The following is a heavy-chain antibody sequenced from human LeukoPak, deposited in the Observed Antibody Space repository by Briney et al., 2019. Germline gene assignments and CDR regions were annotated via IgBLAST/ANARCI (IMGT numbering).Heavy chain of an antibody. D-gene: IGHD6-6*01. Sequence: SETLSLTCTVSGGSVGRGNYYWTWIRQPAGSGLEWIGRIYTSGTTDYNPSLRTRVTISVDASRNQFSLNLSSVTAADTAVYYCARWSGSVTARNYYYYVDVWGEGTTVTVSS. V-gene: IGHV4-61*02. CDR1: GGSVGRGNYY. CDR2: IYTSGTT. J-gene: IGHJ6*03. CDR3: ARWSGSVTARNYYYYVDV.